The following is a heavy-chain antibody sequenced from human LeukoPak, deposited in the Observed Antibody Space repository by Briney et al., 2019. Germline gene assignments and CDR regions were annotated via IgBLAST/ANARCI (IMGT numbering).Heavy chain of an antibody. V-gene: IGHV3-9*01. CDR1: GLTFDHYA. CDR2: VSWNSGSI. D-gene: IGHD3-10*01. CDR3: SKARGVRGGNFDY. Sequence: GRSLRLSFAASGLTFDHYAMHWVRQAPGKGLRWVSGVSWNSGSIGYADSVKGRFTISRDNGRNSLYLQMNSLRAEDTALYYCSKARGVRGGNFDYWGQGTLVSVSS. J-gene: IGHJ4*02.